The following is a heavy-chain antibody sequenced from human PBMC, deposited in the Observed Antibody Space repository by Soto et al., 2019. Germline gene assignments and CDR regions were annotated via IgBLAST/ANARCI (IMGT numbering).Heavy chain of an antibody. V-gene: IGHV4-31*03. CDR3: ARSGYSYGPNPVLY. CDR1: GGSISSGGYY. J-gene: IGHJ4*02. Sequence: NPSLTRPFSGGSISSGGYYLSWIRQHPGKGLEWIGYIYYSGSTHYKPSLKSRVTISVDTSKNQFSLKLSSVTAADTAVYFCARSGYSYGPNPVLYWGQGTLVTVSS. D-gene: IGHD5-18*01. CDR2: IYYSGST.